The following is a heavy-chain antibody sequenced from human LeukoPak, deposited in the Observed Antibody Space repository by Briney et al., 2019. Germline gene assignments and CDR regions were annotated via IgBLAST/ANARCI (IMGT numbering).Heavy chain of an antibody. CDR2: ISSSGSTI. CDR1: GFTFSSYE. J-gene: IGHJ5*02. Sequence: GGFLRLSCAASGFTFSSYEMNWVRQAPGKGLEWVSYISSSGSTIWYADSVKGRFTISRDNAKNSLYLQMNNLRAEDTAVYYCVRLNWFDPWGQGTLVTVSS. V-gene: IGHV3-48*03. CDR3: VRLNWFDP.